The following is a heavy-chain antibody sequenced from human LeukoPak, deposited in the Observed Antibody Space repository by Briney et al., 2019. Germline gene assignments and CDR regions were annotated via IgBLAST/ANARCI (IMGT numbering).Heavy chain of an antibody. CDR1: GYTFTSYY. V-gene: IGHV1-46*01. CDR2: INPSGGST. J-gene: IGHJ5*02. CDR3: ARGLGYCSGGSCPAFNWFDP. D-gene: IGHD2-15*01. Sequence: ASVKVSCEASGYTFTSYYMHWVRQAPGQGLEWMGIINPSGGSTSYAQKFQGRVTMTRDTSTSTVYMELSSLRSEDTAVYYCARGLGYCSGGSCPAFNWFDPWGQGTLVTVSS.